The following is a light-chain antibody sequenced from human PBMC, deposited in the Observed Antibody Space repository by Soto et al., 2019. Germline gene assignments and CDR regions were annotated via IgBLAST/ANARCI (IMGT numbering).Light chain of an antibody. CDR1: RDVMGL. J-gene: IGKJ5*01. CDR2: DVS. V-gene: IGKV3D-11*01. CDR3: QQGRRWPDT. Sequence: EMVLTQPPVTLSLSPGERTNLSCMVRRDVMGLFTWYQQRPGRAPRRLIYDVSNRASGVPARFSGSGSGTDFALTISRVEAEDVTVYYCQQGRRWPDTFGQGTRLEIK.